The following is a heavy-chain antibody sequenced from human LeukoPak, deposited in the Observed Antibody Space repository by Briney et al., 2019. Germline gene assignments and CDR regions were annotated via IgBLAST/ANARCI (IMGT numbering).Heavy chain of an antibody. D-gene: IGHD2-2*01. CDR3: ARVRCSSTSCTKNWFDP. Sequence: ASVKVSCKASGYTFTSYAMHWVRQAPGQRLEWMGWINAGNGNTKYSQKFQGRVTITRDTSASTAYMELSSLRSEDTAVYYCARVRCSSTSCTKNWFDPWGQGTLVTVSS. J-gene: IGHJ5*02. CDR2: INAGNGNT. CDR1: GYTFTSYA. V-gene: IGHV1-3*01.